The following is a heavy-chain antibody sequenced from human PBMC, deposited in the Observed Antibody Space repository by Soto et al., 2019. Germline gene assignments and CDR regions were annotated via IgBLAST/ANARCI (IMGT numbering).Heavy chain of an antibody. CDR1: GGSFSGYY. V-gene: IGHV4-34*01. CDR2: INHSGST. Sequence: QVQLQQWGAGLLKPSETLSLTCAVYGGSFSGYYWSWIRQPPGKGLEWIGEINHSGSTNYNPSLKSRVTTSVDTAKNQFSLKLSSVTAADTAVYYCARRYSGYDFDYWGQGTLVTVSS. CDR3: ARRYSGYDFDY. D-gene: IGHD5-12*01. J-gene: IGHJ4*02.